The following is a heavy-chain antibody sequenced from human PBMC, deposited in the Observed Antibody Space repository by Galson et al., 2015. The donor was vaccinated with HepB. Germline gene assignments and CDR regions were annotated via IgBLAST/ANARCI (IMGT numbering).Heavy chain of an antibody. Sequence: QSGAEVKKPGESLRISCKGSGYSFTSYWISWVRQMPGKGLEWMGRIDPSDSYTNYSPSFQGHVTISADKSISTAYLQWSSLKASDTAMYYCARHHDIVVVPAAIDYYYGMDVWGQGTTVTVSS. J-gene: IGHJ6*02. CDR1: GYSFTSYW. V-gene: IGHV5-10-1*01. CDR3: ARHHDIVVVPAAIDYYYGMDV. CDR2: IDPSDSYT. D-gene: IGHD2-2*01.